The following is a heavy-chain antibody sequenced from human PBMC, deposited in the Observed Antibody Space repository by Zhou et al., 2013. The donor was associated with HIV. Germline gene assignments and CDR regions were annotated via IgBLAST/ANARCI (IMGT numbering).Heavy chain of an antibody. D-gene: IGHD4-17*01. CDR2: IYHSGNT. V-gene: IGHV4-38-2*02. Sequence: QVQLQESGPGLVKPSETLSLTCAVSGYSISSGYYWGWIRQPPGKGLEWIGSIYHSGNTYYNPSLKSRVTMSVDTSKNQFSLKLDSVTAADTAVYYCARDWIYGDYYYYYMDVWGKGTTVTVSS. CDR1: GYSISSGYY. CDR3: ARDWIYGDYYYYYMDV. J-gene: IGHJ6*03.